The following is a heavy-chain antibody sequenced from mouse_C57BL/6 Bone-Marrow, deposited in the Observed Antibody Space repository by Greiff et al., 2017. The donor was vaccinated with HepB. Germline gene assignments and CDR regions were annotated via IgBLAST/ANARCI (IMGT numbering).Heavy chain of an antibody. CDR1: GFTFSDYG. V-gene: IGHV5-15*01. Sequence: EVKLMESGGGLVQPGGSLKLSCAASGFTFSDYGMAWVRQAPRKGPEWVAFISNLAYSIYYADTVTGRFTISRENAKNTLYLEMSSLRSEDTAMYYCARQSPIYYYGSSNYYAMDYWGQGTSVTVSS. CDR2: ISNLAYSI. J-gene: IGHJ4*01. CDR3: ARQSPIYYYGSSNYYAMDY. D-gene: IGHD1-1*01.